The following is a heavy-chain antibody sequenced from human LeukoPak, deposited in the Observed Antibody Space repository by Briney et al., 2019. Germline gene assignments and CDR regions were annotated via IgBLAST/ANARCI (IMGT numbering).Heavy chain of an antibody. CDR2: ISWNSGSI. D-gene: IGHD6-19*01. CDR1: GFTFDDYA. J-gene: IGHJ6*03. CDR3: ARDTPSSSSGWYVRFRSVGNMDV. Sequence: PGGSLRLSCAASGFTFDDYAMHWVRQAPGKGLEWVSGISWNSGSIVYADSVKGRFTISRDNAKNSLYLQMNSLRAEDTAVYYCARDTPSSSSGWYVRFRSVGNMDVWGKGTTVTVSS. V-gene: IGHV3-9*01.